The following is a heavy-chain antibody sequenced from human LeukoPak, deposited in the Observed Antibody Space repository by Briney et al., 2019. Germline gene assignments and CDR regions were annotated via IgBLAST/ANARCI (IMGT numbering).Heavy chain of an antibody. J-gene: IGHJ4*02. V-gene: IGHV3-30-3*01. Sequence: GGSLRLSCAASGFTFSSYAMHWVRQAPGKGLEWVAVISYDGSNKYYADSVKGRFTIPRDNSKNTLYLQMNSLRAEDTAVYYCARDGNGSGSYYNALNFDYWGQGTLVTVSS. CDR3: ARDGNGSGSYYNALNFDY. D-gene: IGHD3-10*01. CDR2: ISYDGSNK. CDR1: GFTFSSYA.